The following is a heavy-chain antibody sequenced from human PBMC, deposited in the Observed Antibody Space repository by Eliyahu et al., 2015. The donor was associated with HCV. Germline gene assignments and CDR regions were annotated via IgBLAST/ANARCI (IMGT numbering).Heavy chain of an antibody. CDR1: GFNLSIYD. CDR3: ARGSADGSYHYYAMDV. J-gene: IGHJ6*02. CDR2: IGIAGDT. Sequence: EVQLVESGGGLVQPGGSLXLPCAASGFNLSIYDMHWVRQGTGKGLEWVSSIGIAGDTKYPGSVKGRFAISREKAKNSLYLQMNSLRPGDTAVYYCARGSADGSYHYYAMDVWGQGSTVTVSS. V-gene: IGHV3-13*01. D-gene: IGHD5-24*01.